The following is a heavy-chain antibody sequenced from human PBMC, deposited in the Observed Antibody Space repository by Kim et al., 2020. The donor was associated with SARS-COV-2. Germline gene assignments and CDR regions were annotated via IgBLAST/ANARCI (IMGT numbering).Heavy chain of an antibody. CDR3: ASVYSTIVWVVKDYGMDV. J-gene: IGHJ6*02. D-gene: IGHD3-9*01. V-gene: IGHV1-3*01. Sequence: ASVKVSCKASGYTFTSYAMHWVRQAPGQRLEWMGWINAGNGNTKYSQKFQGRVTITRDTSASTAYMELSSLRSEDTAVYYCASVYSTIVWVVKDYGMDVWGQGTTVTVSS. CDR2: INAGNGNT. CDR1: GYTFTSYA.